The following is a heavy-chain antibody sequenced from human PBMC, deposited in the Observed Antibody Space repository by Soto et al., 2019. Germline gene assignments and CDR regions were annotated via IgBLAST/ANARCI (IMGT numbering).Heavy chain of an antibody. J-gene: IGHJ4*02. Sequence: GGSLRLSCAASGFTFSSYGMHWVRQAPGKGLEWVAVISYDGSNKYYADSVKGRFTISRDNSKNTLYLQMNSLRAEDTAVYYCAKDGQWLAPGYCFDYWGQGTLVTVSS. CDR3: AKDGQWLAPGYCFDY. CDR2: ISYDGSNK. D-gene: IGHD6-19*01. V-gene: IGHV3-30*18. CDR1: GFTFSSYG.